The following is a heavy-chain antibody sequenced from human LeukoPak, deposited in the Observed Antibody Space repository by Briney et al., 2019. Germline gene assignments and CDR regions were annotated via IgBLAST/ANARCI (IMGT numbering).Heavy chain of an antibody. D-gene: IGHD3-3*01. CDR2: INHSGST. CDR3: ARRIGITIFGVVTSNWFDP. J-gene: IGHJ5*02. CDR1: GGSFSGYY. V-gene: IGHV4-34*01. Sequence: RSETLSLTCAVYGGSFSGYYWSWIRQPPGKGLEWIGEINHSGSTNYNPSPKSRVTISVDTSKNQFSLKLSSVTAADTAVYYCARRIGITIFGVVTSNWFDPWGQGTLVTVSS.